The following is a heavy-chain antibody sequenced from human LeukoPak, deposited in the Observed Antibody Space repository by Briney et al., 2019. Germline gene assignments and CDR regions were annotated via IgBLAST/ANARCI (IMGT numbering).Heavy chain of an antibody. V-gene: IGHV3-48*03. CDR2: ISISGSTI. CDR3: ARGAYGSGTYHDFDI. D-gene: IGHD3-10*01. J-gene: IGHJ3*02. CDR1: GFTFSSYE. Sequence: PGGSLRLSCAASGFTFSSYEMNWVRQAPGKGLEWVSYISISGSTIYYADSVKGRFTISRDNAKNSLYLQMNSLRAEDTAVYYCARGAYGSGTYHDFDIWGQGTMVTVSS.